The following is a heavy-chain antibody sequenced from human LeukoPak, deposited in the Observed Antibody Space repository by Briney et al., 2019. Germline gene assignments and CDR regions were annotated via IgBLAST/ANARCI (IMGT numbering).Heavy chain of an antibody. J-gene: IGHJ4*02. D-gene: IGHD3-10*01. V-gene: IGHV3-9*01. Sequence: GRSLRLSCAASGFTFDDYAMHWVRQAPGKGLEWVSGISWNSGSIGYADSVKGRFTISRDNAKNSLYLQMNSLRAEDTALYYCAKEGRFGEFLGYYFGYWGQGTLVTVSS. CDR2: ISWNSGSI. CDR3: AKEGRFGEFLGYYFGY. CDR1: GFTFDDYA.